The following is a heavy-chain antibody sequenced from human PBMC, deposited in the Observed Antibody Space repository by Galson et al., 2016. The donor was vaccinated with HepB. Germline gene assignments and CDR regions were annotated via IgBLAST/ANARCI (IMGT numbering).Heavy chain of an antibody. CDR1: GFTVSSNY. J-gene: IGHJ4*02. CDR2: IYRGDST. CDR3: ARDWIPWYQISKGGLDD. D-gene: IGHD2-2*01. V-gene: IGHV3-66*01. Sequence: SLGLSCAASGFTVSSNYMNWVRQAPGKGLEWVSVIYRGDSTYYADSVKGRFTISRDNSKNTLYLQMNSLRAEDTAVYFCARDWIPWYQISKGGLDDWGQGTLVTVSS.